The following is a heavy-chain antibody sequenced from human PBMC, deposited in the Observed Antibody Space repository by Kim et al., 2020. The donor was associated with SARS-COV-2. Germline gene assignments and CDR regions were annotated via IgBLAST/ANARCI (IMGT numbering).Heavy chain of an antibody. CDR3: TREPPKDIAASGNPLDC. CDR2: INPSSGST. J-gene: IGHJ4*02. CDR1: GYTFTRYY. Sequence: ASVKVSCKASGYTFTRYYLHWVRQAPGQGFEWMGMINPSSGSTSYAQNFQGRVTMTRDTSTSTVYMDLNSLKSEDTAAYFCTREPPKDIAASGNPLDCWGQGTSVTVSS. V-gene: IGHV1-46*01. D-gene: IGHD6-13*01.